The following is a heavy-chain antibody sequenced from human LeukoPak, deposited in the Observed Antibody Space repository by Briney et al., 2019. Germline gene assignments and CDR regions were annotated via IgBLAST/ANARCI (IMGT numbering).Heavy chain of an antibody. CDR2: IYSGDST. J-gene: IGHJ4*02. CDR1: GFTVRNNY. D-gene: IGHD2-2*01. CDR3: ARGLTNDY. Sequence: PGGSLRLSCAASGFTVRNNYMTWVRQAPGKGLEWVSVIYSGDSTYYADSVKGRFTISRDNSKNTLYLQMNSLRDEDTAVYYCARGLTNDYWGQGTLVTVSS. V-gene: IGHV3-66*01.